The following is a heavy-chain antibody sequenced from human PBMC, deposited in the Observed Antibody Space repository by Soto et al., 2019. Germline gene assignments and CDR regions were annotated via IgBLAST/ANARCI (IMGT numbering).Heavy chain of an antibody. V-gene: IGHV4-34*01. Sequence: ASETLSLTCAVYGGSFSGYYWSWIRQPPGKGLEWIGEINHSGSTNYNPSLKSRVTISVDTSKNQFSLKLSSVTAADTAVYYCARKLVDSSGYCLDYWGQGTLVTVS. CDR3: ARKLVDSSGYCLDY. D-gene: IGHD3-22*01. CDR2: INHSGST. J-gene: IGHJ4*02. CDR1: GGSFSGYY.